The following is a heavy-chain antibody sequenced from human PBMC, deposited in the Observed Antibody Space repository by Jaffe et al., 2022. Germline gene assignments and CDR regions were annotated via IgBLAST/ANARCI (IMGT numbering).Heavy chain of an antibody. V-gene: IGHV4-59*01. Sequence: QVQLQESGPGLVKPSETLSLTCTVSGGSISSYYWSWIRQPPGKGLEWIGYIYYSGSTNYNPSLKSRVTISVDTSKNQFSLKLSSVTAADTAVYYCAREMKDYGDYTERGGFDIWGQGTMVTVSS. CDR3: AREMKDYGDYTERGGFDI. CDR2: IYYSGST. CDR1: GGSISSYY. D-gene: IGHD4-17*01. J-gene: IGHJ3*02.